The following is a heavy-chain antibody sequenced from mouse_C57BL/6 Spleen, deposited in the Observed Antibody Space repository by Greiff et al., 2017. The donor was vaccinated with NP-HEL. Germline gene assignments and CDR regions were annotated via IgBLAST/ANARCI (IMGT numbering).Heavy chain of an antibody. V-gene: IGHV1-55*01. CDR2: IYPGSGST. D-gene: IGHD1-3*01. CDR1: GYTFTSYW. CDR3: AKTRGSPSYWYFDV. J-gene: IGHJ1*03. Sequence: QVQLQQPGAELVKPGASVKMSCKASGYTFTSYWITWVKQRPGQGLEWIGDIYPGSGSTNYNEKFKSKATLTVDTSSSTAYMQLSSLTSEDSAVYYGAKTRGSPSYWYFDVWGTGTTVTVSS.